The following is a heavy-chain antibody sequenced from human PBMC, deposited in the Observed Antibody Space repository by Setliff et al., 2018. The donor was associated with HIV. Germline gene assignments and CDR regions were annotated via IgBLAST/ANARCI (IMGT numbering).Heavy chain of an antibody. CDR1: GYTFSSYN. D-gene: IGHD1-26*01. V-gene: IGHV7-4-1*02. CDR3: ARVGSYWSTFDY. Sequence: GASVKVSCKTSGYTFSSYNINWVRQAPGQGLEWMGWINTNTGNPMYAQGFTGRFVFSLDTSVSTAYLQINSLKTEDTAMYYCARVGSYWSTFDYWGQGALVTVSS. CDR2: INTNTGNP. J-gene: IGHJ4*02.